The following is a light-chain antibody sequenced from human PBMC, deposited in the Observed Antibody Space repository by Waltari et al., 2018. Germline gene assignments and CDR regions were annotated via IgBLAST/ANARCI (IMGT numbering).Light chain of an antibody. V-gene: IGLV2-23*03. CDR1: RSDVGRYNL. CDR2: EGS. CDR3: CSYAGSSTFEV. Sequence: QSALTQPASVSGSPGQSITISCPGTRSDVGRYNLVSWYPQHPGKAPKLMIYEGSKRPSGVSNRFSVSKSGNTASLRISGLQAEDEADYYCCSYAGSSTFEVFGGGTKLTVL. J-gene: IGLJ2*01.